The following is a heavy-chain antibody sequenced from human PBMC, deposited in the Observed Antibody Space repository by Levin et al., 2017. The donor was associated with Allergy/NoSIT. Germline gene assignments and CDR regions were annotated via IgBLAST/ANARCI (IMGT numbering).Heavy chain of an antibody. CDR1: GGSISGYY. Sequence: SETLSLTCTVSGGSISGYYWSWIRQPPGKGLEWIGYIYYSGSTKYNPSLKSRVTISVDTSKTQFSLKLNSVTAADTAVYYCARDRTITTTGETYFYGMDVWGQGTTVTVSS. J-gene: IGHJ6*02. CDR3: ARDRTITTTGETYFYGMDV. V-gene: IGHV4-59*01. D-gene: IGHD7-27*01. CDR2: IYYSGST.